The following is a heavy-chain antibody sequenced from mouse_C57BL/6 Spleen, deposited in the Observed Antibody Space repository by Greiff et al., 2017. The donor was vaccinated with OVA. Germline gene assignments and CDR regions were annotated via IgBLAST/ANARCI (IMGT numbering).Heavy chain of an antibody. V-gene: IGHV1-50*01. CDR1: GYTFTSYW. D-gene: IGHD1-1*01. CDR3: ARSITTVVPKGGYFDY. J-gene: IGHJ2*01. Sequence: QVQLQQPGAELVKPGASVKLSCKASGYTFTSYWMQWVKQRPGQGLEWIGEIDPSDSYTNYNQKFKGKATLTVDTSSSTAYMQLSSLTSEDSAVYYCARSITTVVPKGGYFDYWGQGTTLTVSS. CDR2: IDPSDSYT.